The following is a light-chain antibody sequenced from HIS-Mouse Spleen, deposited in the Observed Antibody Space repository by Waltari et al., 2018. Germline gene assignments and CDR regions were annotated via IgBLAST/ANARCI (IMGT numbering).Light chain of an antibody. CDR2: LNSDGSH. CDR1: RRHSSYP. Sequence: QLVLTQSPSASASLGASVKLTCTLSRRHSSYPLPWHQQQPEKGPRYLMKLNSDGSHSKGDGIPDRFSGSSSGAERYLTISSLQSEDEADYYCQTWGTGIPVFGGGTKLTVL. CDR3: QTWGTGIPV. V-gene: IGLV4-69*01. J-gene: IGLJ2*01.